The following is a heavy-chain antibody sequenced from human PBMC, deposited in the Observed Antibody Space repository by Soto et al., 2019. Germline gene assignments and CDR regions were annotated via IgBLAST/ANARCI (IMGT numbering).Heavy chain of an antibody. CDR1: GLTFSSYA. D-gene: IGHD2-15*01. J-gene: IGHJ6*02. V-gene: IGHV3-23*01. Sequence: GGSLRLSCAASGLTFSSYAMSWVRHAPGKVLECVSTISGSGGITDDADSVKGRVTISRDNSKNTLYRQMNGLRGEDPAGYYSANGGSPGVWGREXTVTVYS. CDR3: ANGGSPGV. CDR2: ISGSGGIT.